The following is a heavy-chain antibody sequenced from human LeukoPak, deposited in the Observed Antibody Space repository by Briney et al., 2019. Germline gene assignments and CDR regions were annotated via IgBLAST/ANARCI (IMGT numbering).Heavy chain of an antibody. CDR1: GGTFSSYA. Sequence: SVKVSCKASGGTFSSYAISRVRQAPGQGLEWMGGIIPIFGTANYAQKFQGRVAITADKSTSTAYMELSSLRSEDTAVYYCARDIVLMVYAISGGWFDPWGQGTLVTVSS. D-gene: IGHD2-8*01. CDR3: ARDIVLMVYAISGGWFDP. CDR2: IIPIFGTA. V-gene: IGHV1-69*06. J-gene: IGHJ5*02.